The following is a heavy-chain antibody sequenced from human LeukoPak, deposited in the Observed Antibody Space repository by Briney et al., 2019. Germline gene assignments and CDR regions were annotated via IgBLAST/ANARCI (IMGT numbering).Heavy chain of an antibody. D-gene: IGHD3-10*01. V-gene: IGHV3-21*01. CDR2: ISSSSTYI. J-gene: IGHJ4*02. Sequence: GGSLRLSCAASGFTFSSYSINWVRQAPGKGLEWVSSISSSSTYIYYADSVKGRFTISRDNAKNSLYLQMNSLRAEDTAVYYCARANTMVRGAADYWGQGTLVTVSS. CDR3: ARANTMVRGAADY. CDR1: GFTFSSYS.